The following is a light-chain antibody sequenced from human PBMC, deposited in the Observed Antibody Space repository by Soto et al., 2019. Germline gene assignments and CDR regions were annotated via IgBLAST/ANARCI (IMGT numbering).Light chain of an antibody. CDR3: QQYGRSPLT. CDR2: GAS. Sequence: TQSPGTLSLSPGERATLSCRASQSVSSNYLAWYQQKPGQAPRLLIYGASSRATGLTDRFSGSGSGTDFTLSISRMEPEDFAVYHCQQYGRSPLTFGGETKLEIK. CDR1: QSVSSNY. J-gene: IGKJ4*01. V-gene: IGKV3-20*01.